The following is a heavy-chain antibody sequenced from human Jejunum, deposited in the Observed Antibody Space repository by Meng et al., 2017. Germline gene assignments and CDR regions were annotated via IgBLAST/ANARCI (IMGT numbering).Heavy chain of an antibody. V-gene: IGHV4-61*08. CDR3: ARDHMGSLDY. J-gene: IGHJ4*02. D-gene: IGHD1-26*01. CDR2: AST. CDR1: GGSVSRAGYQ. Sequence: QVQLQESGPGLVRPSETLSLICTVPGGSVSRAGYQWGWIRQPPGKGLEWIGYASTNYNPSLKSRVTISLDTSRNQFSLSLSSVTAADTAVYYCARDHMGSLDYWGQGILVTVSS.